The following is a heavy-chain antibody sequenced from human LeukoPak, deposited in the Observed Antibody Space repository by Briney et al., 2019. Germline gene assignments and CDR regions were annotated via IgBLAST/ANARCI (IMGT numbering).Heavy chain of an antibody. CDR1: GYTFTSHG. CDR3: ARDWSYCSSTSCRNLNWFDP. J-gene: IGHJ5*02. CDR2: ISAYNGNT. V-gene: IGHV1-18*01. Sequence: ASVKVSCKACGYTFTSHGISWVRQAPGQGLEWVGWISAYNGNTNYAQKLQGRVTMTTDTSTSTAYMELRSLRSDDTAVYYCARDWSYCSSTSCRNLNWFDPWGQGTLVTVSS. D-gene: IGHD2-2*01.